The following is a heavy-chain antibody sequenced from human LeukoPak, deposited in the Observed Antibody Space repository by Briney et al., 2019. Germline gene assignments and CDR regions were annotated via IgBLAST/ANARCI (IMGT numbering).Heavy chain of an antibody. CDR2: INHSGST. V-gene: IGHV4-34*01. CDR3: ARPLTWFWSGYQYYMDV. Sequence: SETLSLTCAVYGGSFSGYYWSWIRQPPGKGLEWIGEINHSGSTNYNPSLKSRLTISVDTSKNQFSLKLSSVTAADTAVYHCARPLTWFWSGYQYYMDVWGKGTTVTVSS. J-gene: IGHJ6*03. CDR1: GGSFSGYY. D-gene: IGHD3-3*01.